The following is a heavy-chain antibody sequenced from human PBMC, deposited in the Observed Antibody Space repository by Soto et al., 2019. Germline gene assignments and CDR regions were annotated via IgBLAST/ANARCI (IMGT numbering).Heavy chain of an antibody. CDR3: ARTAPYSSSPGNSYGMDV. CDR1: GFTFSSYS. Sequence: GGSLRLSCAASGFTFSSYSMNWVRQAPGKGLEWVSSIISSSSYIYYADSVKCRFTISRDNAKNSLYLQMNSLRAEDTAVYYCARTAPYSSSPGNSYGMDVCAQETTVTVSS. J-gene: IGHJ6*02. D-gene: IGHD6-6*01. CDR2: IISSSSYI. V-gene: IGHV3-21*01.